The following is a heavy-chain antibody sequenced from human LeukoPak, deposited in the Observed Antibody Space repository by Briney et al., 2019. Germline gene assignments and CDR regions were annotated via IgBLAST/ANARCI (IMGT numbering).Heavy chain of an antibody. D-gene: IGHD6-19*01. CDR3: ARPLWAGRAVAGLGGFDY. CDR1: GYSFTSYW. J-gene: IGHJ4*02. Sequence: GESLKISCKGSGYSFTSYWIGWVRQMPGKGLGWMGIIYPGDSDTRYSPSFQGQVTISADKSISTAYLQWSSLKASDTAMYYCARPLWAGRAVAGLGGFDYWGQGTLVTVSS. V-gene: IGHV5-51*01. CDR2: IYPGDSDT.